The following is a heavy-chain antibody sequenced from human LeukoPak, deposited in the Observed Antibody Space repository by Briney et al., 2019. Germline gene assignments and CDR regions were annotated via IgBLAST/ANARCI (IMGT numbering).Heavy chain of an antibody. J-gene: IGHJ6*02. CDR2: IYTSGST. Sequence: SETLSLTCTVSGGSISSGSYYWSWIRQPAGKGREWIGRIYTSGSTNYNPSLKSRVTISVDTSKNQFSLKLSSVTAADTAVYYCARDSVFWSGYYTLGYYYYGMDVWGQGTTVTVSS. CDR3: ARDSVFWSGYYTLGYYYYGMDV. V-gene: IGHV4-61*02. CDR1: GGSISSGSYY. D-gene: IGHD3-3*01.